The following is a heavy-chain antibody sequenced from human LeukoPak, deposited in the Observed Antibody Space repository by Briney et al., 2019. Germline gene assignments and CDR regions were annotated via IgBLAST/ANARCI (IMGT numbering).Heavy chain of an antibody. J-gene: IGHJ5*02. CDR3: VNSGFDP. Sequence: GGSLRLSCAASGFTFSSYGTHWVRQAPGKGLEWVAFIHYDGTNEYYADSVKGRFTISRDNFKNTLSLQMNGLRVEDTALYYCVNSGFDPWGPGTLVTVSS. V-gene: IGHV3-30*02. CDR1: GFTFSSYG. D-gene: IGHD3-10*01. CDR2: IHYDGTNE.